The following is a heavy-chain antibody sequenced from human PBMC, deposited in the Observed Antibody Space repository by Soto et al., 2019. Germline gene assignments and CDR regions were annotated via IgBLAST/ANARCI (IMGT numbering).Heavy chain of an antibody. D-gene: IGHD6-13*01. Sequence: QVQLVQSGAEVKKPGSSVKVSCKASGGSFSSYTISWVRQAPGQGLEWMGRIIPILRIANYAQKFQGRVTITADKSTSTAYMELSSLRSEDTAVYYCARGPSSSWYDYWGQGTLVTVSS. V-gene: IGHV1-69*02. CDR3: ARGPSSSWYDY. CDR2: IIPILRIA. J-gene: IGHJ4*02. CDR1: GGSFSSYT.